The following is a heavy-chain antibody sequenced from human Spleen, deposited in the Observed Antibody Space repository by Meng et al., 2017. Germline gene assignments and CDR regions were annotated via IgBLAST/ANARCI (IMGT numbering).Heavy chain of an antibody. V-gene: IGHV3-23*01. CDR1: GFTFSSYA. J-gene: IGHJ4*02. CDR2: ISGSGGST. Sequence: GESLKISCAASGFTFSSYAMSWVRQAPGKGLEWVSAISGSGGSTYYADSVKGRFTISRDNSKNTLYLQMNSLRAEDTAVYYCAKVPVTMVRGVIGDYWGQGKLVTVSS. D-gene: IGHD3-10*01. CDR3: AKVPVTMVRGVIGDY.